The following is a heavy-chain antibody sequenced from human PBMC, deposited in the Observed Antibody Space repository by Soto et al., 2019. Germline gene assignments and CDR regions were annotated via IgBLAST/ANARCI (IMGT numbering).Heavy chain of an antibody. CDR2: ISGSAGST. CDR1: GFTFSSYA. Sequence: GGSLRLSCAASGFTFSSYAMNWVRQAPGKGLEWVSAISGSAGSTYYADSVKGRFTISRDNSKNTLYLQMNSLRAEDTAVYYCAKDRTIFGVVIKDAFDIWGQGTMVTVSS. V-gene: IGHV3-23*01. CDR3: AKDRTIFGVVIKDAFDI. J-gene: IGHJ3*02. D-gene: IGHD3-3*01.